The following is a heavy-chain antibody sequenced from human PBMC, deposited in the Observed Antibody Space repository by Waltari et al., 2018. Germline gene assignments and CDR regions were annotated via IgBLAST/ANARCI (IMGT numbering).Heavy chain of an antibody. D-gene: IGHD3-10*01. V-gene: IGHV4-39*01. CDR3: ARHHGSGRHYGSGSPFDY. Sequence: QLQMLAARPGPVPPSQTLSLTCTGPGGATSRSSYYWGGLCQPPGKGLEWIGSIYYRGSTYYNPSLKSRVTISVDTSKIQFSLKLSSVTAADTAVYYCARHHGSGRHYGSGSPFDYWGQGTLVTVSS. CDR2: IYYRGST. CDR1: GGATSRSSYY. J-gene: IGHJ4*02.